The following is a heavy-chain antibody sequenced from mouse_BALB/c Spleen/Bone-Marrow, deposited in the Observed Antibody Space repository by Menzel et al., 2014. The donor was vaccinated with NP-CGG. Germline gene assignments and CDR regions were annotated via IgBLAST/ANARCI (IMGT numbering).Heavy chain of an antibody. CDR3: AGYYRYGYYAMDY. CDR2: IDPANGNT. Sequence: VHVKQSGAELVKPGASVKLSYTASGFNIKDTYIHWVKQRPEQGLEWIGGIDPANGNTKYDPKFQGKATITADTSSNTAYLQLSSLTSEDTAVYYCAGYYRYGYYAMDYWGQGTSVTVSS. CDR1: GFNIKDTY. V-gene: IGHV14-3*02. J-gene: IGHJ4*01. D-gene: IGHD2-14*01.